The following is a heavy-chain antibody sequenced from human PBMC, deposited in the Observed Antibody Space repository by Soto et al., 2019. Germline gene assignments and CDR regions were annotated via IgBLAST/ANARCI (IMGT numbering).Heavy chain of an antibody. CDR1: GFTFSNYG. CDR3: AKDRNRLGWNFDY. V-gene: IGHV3-30*18. Sequence: QVQLVESGGGVVQPERSLRLSCAASGFTFSNYGMHWVRQAPGKGLEWVAVISSDGSNKYYGDSMKGRFTISRDNSKNTLYLQMNSLRPEDTAVYYCAKDRNRLGWNFDYWGQGTLVTVSS. D-gene: IGHD1-1*01. CDR2: ISSDGSNK. J-gene: IGHJ4*02.